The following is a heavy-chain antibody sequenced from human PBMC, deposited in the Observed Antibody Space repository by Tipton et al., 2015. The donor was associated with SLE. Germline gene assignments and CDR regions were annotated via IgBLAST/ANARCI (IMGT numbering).Heavy chain of an antibody. V-gene: IGHV4-38-2*01. CDR2: IYHSGST. CDR3: ARGDTGDDYFDN. J-gene: IGHJ4*02. D-gene: IGHD7-27*01. Sequence: TLSLTCAVSGYSISSGYYWGWIRQPPGKGLEWIGSIYHSGSTYYNPSLKSRVTISVDTSTNQFSLKLSSVTAADTAVYYCARGDTGDDYFDNWGQGTLVTVSS. CDR1: GYSISSGYY.